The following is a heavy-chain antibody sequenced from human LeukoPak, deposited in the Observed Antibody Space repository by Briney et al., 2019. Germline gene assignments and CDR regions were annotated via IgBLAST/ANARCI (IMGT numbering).Heavy chain of an antibody. CDR1: GGSFSGYY. V-gene: IGHV4-34*01. CDR2: INHSGST. J-gene: IGHJ4*02. Sequence: SETLSLTCAVYGGSFSGYYWSWIRQPPGKGLECIGEINHSGSTNYNPSLKSRVTISVDTSKNQFSLKLSSVTAADTAVYYCAREATLGYCSGGTCYSAYYFDYWGPRTLVTVSS. D-gene: IGHD2-15*01. CDR3: AREATLGYCSGGTCYSAYYFDY.